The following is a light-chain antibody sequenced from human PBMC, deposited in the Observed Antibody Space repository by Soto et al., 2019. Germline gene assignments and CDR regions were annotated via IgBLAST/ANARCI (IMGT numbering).Light chain of an antibody. J-gene: IGLJ2*01. Sequence: QSVLTQPPSVSAAPGQKVTISCSGSSSNIGNNYVSWYQQLPGTAPKLLIYDNDKRPSGIPDRFSGSKSGTSATLGITGLQTGDGADYYCGTWDSSLSAVVFGGATKLTVL. CDR1: SSNIGNNY. CDR3: GTWDSSLSAVV. V-gene: IGLV1-51*01. CDR2: DND.